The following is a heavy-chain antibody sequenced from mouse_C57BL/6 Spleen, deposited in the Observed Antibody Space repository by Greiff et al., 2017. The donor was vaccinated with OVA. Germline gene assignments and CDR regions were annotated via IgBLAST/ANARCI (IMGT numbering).Heavy chain of an antibody. CDR2: IDPSDSET. Sequence: QVQLQQPGAELVRPGSSVKLSCKASGYTFTSYWMHWVKQRPIQGLEWIGNIDPSDSETHYNQKFKDKATLTVDKSSSTAYMQLSSLTSEDSAVYYCARSGYDYDRDYAMDYWGQGTSVTVSS. V-gene: IGHV1-52*01. D-gene: IGHD2-4*01. CDR3: ARSGYDYDRDYAMDY. J-gene: IGHJ4*01. CDR1: GYTFTSYW.